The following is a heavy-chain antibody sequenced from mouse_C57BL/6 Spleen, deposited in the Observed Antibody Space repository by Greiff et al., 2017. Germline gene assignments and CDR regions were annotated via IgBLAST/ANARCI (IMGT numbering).Heavy chain of an antibody. CDR2: INPSNGGT. Sequence: QVQLQQPGTELVKPGASVKLSCKASGYTFTSYWMPWVKQRPGQGLEWIGNINPSNGGTNYNEKFKSKATLTVYKSSTTAYMQLSSLTSEDSAVYYCASPSYDGSSSGFAYWGQGTLVTVSA. CDR1: GYTFTSYW. J-gene: IGHJ3*01. D-gene: IGHD1-1*01. V-gene: IGHV1-53*01. CDR3: ASPSYDGSSSGFAY.